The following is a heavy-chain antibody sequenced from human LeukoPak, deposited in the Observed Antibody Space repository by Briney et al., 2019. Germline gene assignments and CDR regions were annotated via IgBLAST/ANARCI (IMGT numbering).Heavy chain of an antibody. CDR3: ARANDNYYYYYMDV. CDR1: GFTFSSHG. CDR2: ISSSSSYI. Sequence: GGSLRLSCAASGFTFSSHGMSWVRQAPGKGLEWVSSISSSSSYIYYADSVKGRFTISRDNAKNSLYLQMNSLRAEDTAVYYCARANDNYYYYYMDVWGKGTTVTISS. D-gene: IGHD3-9*01. J-gene: IGHJ6*03. V-gene: IGHV3-21*01.